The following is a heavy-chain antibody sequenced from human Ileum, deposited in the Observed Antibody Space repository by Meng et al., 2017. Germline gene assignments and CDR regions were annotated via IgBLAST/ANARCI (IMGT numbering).Heavy chain of an antibody. J-gene: IGHJ3*02. V-gene: IGHV4-34*01. CDR3: ARGGFRLIIIVRYHDAFDI. CDR2: INHSGST. Sequence: QVQLSQSGAGLLTPSEPLSLSCAVYGGSFSGYYWSWIRQPTGKGLEWIGEINHSGSTNYNPSLKSRVTISVDTSKNQFSLKLSSVTAADTAVYYCARGGFRLIIIVRYHDAFDIWGQGTMVTVSS. D-gene: IGHD3-9*01. CDR1: GGSFSGYY.